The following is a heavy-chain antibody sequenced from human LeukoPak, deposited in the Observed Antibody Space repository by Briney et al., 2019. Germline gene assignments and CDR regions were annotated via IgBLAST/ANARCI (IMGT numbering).Heavy chain of an antibody. CDR3: AQRIVATGEYWYFDL. D-gene: IGHD7-27*01. V-gene: IGHV4-61*02. Sequence: PSQTLSLTCTVSGGSITSGYYYWSWIRQPAGRGLEWNGRFYSSGGTKYNPSLESRVTISVDTSKNQFSLNLKSVIAADTAVYYCAQRIVATGEYWYFDLWGRGTLVTVSS. J-gene: IGHJ2*01. CDR1: GGSITSGYYY. CDR2: FYSSGGT.